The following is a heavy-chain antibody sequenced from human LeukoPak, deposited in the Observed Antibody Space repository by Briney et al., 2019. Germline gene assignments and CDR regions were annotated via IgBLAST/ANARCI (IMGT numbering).Heavy chain of an antibody. CDR2: IYHSGST. Sequence: SQTLSLTCAVSGGSISSGGYSWSWIRQPPGKGLEWIGYIYHSGSTYYNPSLKSRVTISVDTSKNQFSLKLSSVTAADTAVYYCARGPRPLSGGGDLDWYFDLWGRGTLVTVSS. D-gene: IGHD2-21*02. J-gene: IGHJ2*01. CDR3: ARGPRPLSGGGDLDWYFDL. CDR1: GGSISSGGYS. V-gene: IGHV4-30-2*02.